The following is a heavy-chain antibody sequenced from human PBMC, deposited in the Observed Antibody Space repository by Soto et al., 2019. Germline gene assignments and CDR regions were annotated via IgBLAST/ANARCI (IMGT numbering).Heavy chain of an antibody. D-gene: IGHD1-26*01. Sequence: QEQLVESGGGLVKPGGSLRLSCAASGFTFSDADMSWIHQAPGKGLEGVSYISHTSHYMKYSDSVEGRFTVSRDNAKNSLYLHMNNLRAEDTAVYYCAKTVGLGPFGHFTLWGRGTLVTLSS. CDR1: GFTFSDAD. J-gene: IGHJ2*01. CDR2: ISHTSHYM. V-gene: IGHV3-11*05. CDR3: AKTVGLGPFGHFTL.